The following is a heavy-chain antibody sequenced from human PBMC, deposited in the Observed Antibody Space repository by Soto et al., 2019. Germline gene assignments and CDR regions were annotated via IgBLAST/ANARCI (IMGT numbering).Heavy chain of an antibody. Sequence: QMQLVQSGPEVKKPGTSVKVSCKASGFTFTSSAVQWVRQARGQRLEWIGWIVVGRCNTKYAQQFQERDTITRDMSTSIAYMELSSLRSEDTAVYYCAAEIDDYGDYNYWGQGTLVTVSS. CDR3: AAEIDDYGDYNY. CDR1: GFTFTSSA. D-gene: IGHD4-17*01. J-gene: IGHJ4*02. CDR2: IVVGRCNT. V-gene: IGHV1-58*01.